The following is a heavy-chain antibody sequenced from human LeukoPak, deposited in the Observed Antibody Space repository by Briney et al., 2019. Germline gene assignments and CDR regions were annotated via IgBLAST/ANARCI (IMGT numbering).Heavy chain of an antibody. CDR3: ARWAGAAAGSTAFDI. J-gene: IGHJ3*02. D-gene: IGHD6-13*01. CDR1: GFTFSSYA. V-gene: IGHV3-30*04. Sequence: GGSLRLSCAASGFTFSSYAMHWVRQAPGKGLEWVAVISYDGSNKYYADSVKGRFTISRDNSKTTLYLKMNSLRAEDTAVYYCARWAGAAAGSTAFDIWGQGTMVTVSS. CDR2: ISYDGSNK.